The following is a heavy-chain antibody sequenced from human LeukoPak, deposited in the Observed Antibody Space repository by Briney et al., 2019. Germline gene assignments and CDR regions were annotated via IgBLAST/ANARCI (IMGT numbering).Heavy chain of an antibody. J-gene: IGHJ5*02. V-gene: IGHV1-69*05. Sequence: SVKVSCKTSGGTFSSYAISWVRQAPGQGLEWMGGIVPIFGTANYAQKFQGRVTITTDESTSTAYMELSSLRSEDTAVYYCASGSYDIGPAYWFDPWGQGTLVTVSS. CDR2: IVPIFGTA. CDR3: ASGSYDIGPAYWFDP. CDR1: GGTFSSYA. D-gene: IGHD3-9*01.